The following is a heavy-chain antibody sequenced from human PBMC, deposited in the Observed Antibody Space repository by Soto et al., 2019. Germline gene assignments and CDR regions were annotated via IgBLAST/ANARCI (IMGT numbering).Heavy chain of an antibody. J-gene: IGHJ6*03. CDR2: MNPNSGNT. CDR1: GYTFTSYD. D-gene: IGHD2-2*01. CDR3: ARAGSSGCSSTSCYVYDYMDV. V-gene: IGHV1-8*01. Sequence: ASVKVSCKASGYTFTSYDINWVRQATGQGLEWMGWMNPNSGNTGYAQKFQGRVTMTRNTSISTAYMELSSLRSEDTAVYYCARAGSSGCSSTSCYVYDYMDVWGKGTTGTVSS.